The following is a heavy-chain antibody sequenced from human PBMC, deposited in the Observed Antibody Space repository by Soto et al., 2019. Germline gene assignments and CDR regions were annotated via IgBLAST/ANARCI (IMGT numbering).Heavy chain of an antibody. CDR2: MNPYNGNT. Sequence: ASVKVSCKASGYTFNTYDIYWMRQATGQGLEWMGWMNPYNGNTGYAQKFQGRVTVTRNTSISTVYMELSGPRRDDTAVYYCARRKERSGPHYFDYWGQGSQVTVS. V-gene: IGHV1-8*01. CDR3: ARRKERSGPHYFDY. D-gene: IGHD6-25*01. CDR1: GYTFNTYD. J-gene: IGHJ4*02.